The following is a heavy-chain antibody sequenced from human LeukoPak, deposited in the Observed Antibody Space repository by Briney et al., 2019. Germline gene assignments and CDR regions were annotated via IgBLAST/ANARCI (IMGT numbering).Heavy chain of an antibody. CDR1: GFTFSSYS. Sequence: AGGSLRLSCAASGFTFSSYSMNWVRKAQGKGLELVSYISGDSGNIFYADSVKGRFTISRDNAKNSLYLQMNSLRDEDTAVFYCARDLQYAFDIWGQGTMVTVSS. CDR3: ARDLQYAFDI. CDR2: ISGDSGNI. J-gene: IGHJ3*02. V-gene: IGHV3-48*02.